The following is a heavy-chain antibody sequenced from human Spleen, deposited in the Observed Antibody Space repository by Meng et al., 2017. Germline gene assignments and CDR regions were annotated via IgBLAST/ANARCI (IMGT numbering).Heavy chain of an antibody. CDR1: GSSISSSNW. CDR2: IYHSGST. V-gene: IGHV4-4*02. D-gene: IGHD5-24*01. J-gene: IGHJ4*02. Sequence: VMLIESGPGLCKPSGTLPLRYAVSGSSISSSNWWSGVRQPPGKGLEWIGEIYHSGSTNYNPSLKSRVTISVDKSKNQFSLKLSSVTAADTAVYYCATIAGSVDYWGQGTLVTVSS. CDR3: ATIAGSVDY.